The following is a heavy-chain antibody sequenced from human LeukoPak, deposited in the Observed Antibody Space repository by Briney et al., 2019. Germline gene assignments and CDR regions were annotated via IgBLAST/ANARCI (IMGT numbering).Heavy chain of an antibody. CDR2: ISGSGGST. D-gene: IGHD3-10*01. CDR3: ARPESITMVRGVRYAFDI. V-gene: IGHV3-23*01. Sequence: PGGSLRLSCAASGFTFSSYAMRWVRQAPGKGLEWVSAISGSGGSTYYADSVKGRFTISRDNSKNTLYLQMNSLRAEDTAVYYCARPESITMVRGVRYAFDIWGQGTMVTVSS. CDR1: GFTFSSYA. J-gene: IGHJ3*02.